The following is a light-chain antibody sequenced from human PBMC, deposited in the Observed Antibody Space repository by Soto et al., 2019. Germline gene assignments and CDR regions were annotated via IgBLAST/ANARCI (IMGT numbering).Light chain of an antibody. Sequence: EIVLTQSPGTLSLSPGERATLSCMASQSVASSLAWYQQKPGLAPTLLISDASSRASGVPDRFTGGGSGTDFTLTIRRLEPEDFALYYCQQYGGSPITFGQGTRLEIK. CDR1: QSVASS. V-gene: IGKV3-20*01. J-gene: IGKJ5*01. CDR2: DAS. CDR3: QQYGGSPIT.